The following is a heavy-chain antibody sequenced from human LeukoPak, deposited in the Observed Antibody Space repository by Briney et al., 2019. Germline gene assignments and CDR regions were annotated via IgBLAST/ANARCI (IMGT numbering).Heavy chain of an antibody. CDR1: GFTFSTYS. Sequence: GGPLRPSCAASGFTFSTYSMNWVRQAPGKGLEWVSYISGTSSLIYYADSVKGRFSISRDNAKNSLYLQMNSLRDEDTAVYYCVRDQFFSFDYWGQGTLVTVSS. CDR2: ISGTSSLI. CDR3: VRDQFFSFDY. D-gene: IGHD3-3*01. J-gene: IGHJ4*02. V-gene: IGHV3-48*02.